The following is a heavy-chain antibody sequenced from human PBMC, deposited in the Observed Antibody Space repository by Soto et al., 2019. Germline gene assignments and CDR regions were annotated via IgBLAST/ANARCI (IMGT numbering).Heavy chain of an antibody. D-gene: IGHD6-19*01. CDR3: ARRTVNIRTFYSGLKTHCFDY. Sequence: QLQLQESGPGLVKPSETLSLTCAVSGGSISSSSYYWGWIRQPPGKGLEWIGSIYYTGNTYYTPSLLSRGAISVDKHTNQFSMTLTSVTAADTAVYYCARRTVNIRTFYSGLKTHCFDYWGQGALVTVSS. J-gene: IGHJ4*02. V-gene: IGHV4-39*01. CDR2: IYYTGNT. CDR1: GGSISSSSYY.